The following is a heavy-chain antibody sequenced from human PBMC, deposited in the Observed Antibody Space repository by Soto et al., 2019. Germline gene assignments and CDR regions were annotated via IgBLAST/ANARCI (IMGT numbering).Heavy chain of an antibody. CDR3: AKQDYGDVDH. D-gene: IGHD4-17*01. V-gene: IGHV3-23*01. CDR1: GFTFTTYA. Sequence: EVQLLESGGSLVQPGGSLRLSCAASGFTFTTYAMTWVRQARGKGLEWVSTVSGSGGNRHYADSVKGRFTISRDNSKNRLYLQMNSLRAEDTAVYYCAKQDYGDVDHWGQGTLVTVSS. J-gene: IGHJ4*02. CDR2: VSGSGGNR.